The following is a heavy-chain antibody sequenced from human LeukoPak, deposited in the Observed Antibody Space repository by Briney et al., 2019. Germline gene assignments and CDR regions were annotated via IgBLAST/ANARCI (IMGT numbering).Heavy chain of an antibody. D-gene: IGHD5-12*01. CDR3: ARVARSIDY. V-gene: IGHV1-8*03. Sequence: ASVKVSCKASGYTFTTYDINWVRQATGQGLEWMGWMNPNSGYTGYAQKFQGRVTITRDTSISTAYMELSSLRSEDTAVYYCARVARSIDYSGQGTLVTVSS. CDR2: MNPNSGYT. CDR1: GYTFTTYD. J-gene: IGHJ4*02.